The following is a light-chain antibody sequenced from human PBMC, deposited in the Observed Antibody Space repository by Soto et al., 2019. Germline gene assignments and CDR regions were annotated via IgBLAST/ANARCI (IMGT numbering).Light chain of an antibody. J-gene: IGLJ3*02. CDR3: AAWEDSLSGPV. CDR2: YNN. CDR1: SSNIGSNA. Sequence: QSVLTQPPSASGTPGQRVTISCSGSSSNIGSNAVSWYQQLPGTAPKLLIYYNNQRPSGVPDRFSGSKSGTSASLAISGLQSEDEANYYCAAWEDSLSGPVFGGGTKLTVL. V-gene: IGLV1-44*01.